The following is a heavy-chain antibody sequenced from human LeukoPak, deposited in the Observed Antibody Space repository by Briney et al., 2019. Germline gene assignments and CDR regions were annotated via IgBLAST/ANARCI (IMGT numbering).Heavy chain of an antibody. Sequence: GGSLRLSCAASGFTFSSYWMSWVRQAPGKGLEWVASIKQDGSEKYYVDSVKGRFTISRDNAKNSLYLQMSSLRAEDTALYYCARAPGEGWFDPWGQGTLVTVSS. CDR1: GFTFSSYW. J-gene: IGHJ5*02. D-gene: IGHD4-17*01. CDR2: IKQDGSEK. CDR3: ARAPGEGWFDP. V-gene: IGHV3-7*01.